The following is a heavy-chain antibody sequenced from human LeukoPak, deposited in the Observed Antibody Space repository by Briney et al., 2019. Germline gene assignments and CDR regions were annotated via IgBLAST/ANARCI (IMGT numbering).Heavy chain of an antibody. CDR1: GFTFSNAW. V-gene: IGHV3-11*04. J-gene: IGHJ6*03. Sequence: GGSLRLSCAASGFTFSNAWMSWVRQAPGKGLEWVSYISSSGYTIRNADSVKGRFTISRDNAKNSLYLQMNSLRAEDTAVYYCAKDTTGGYDEYYYYYLDVWGKGTTVTVSS. CDR3: AKDTTGGYDEYYYYYLDV. CDR2: ISSSGYTI. D-gene: IGHD5-12*01.